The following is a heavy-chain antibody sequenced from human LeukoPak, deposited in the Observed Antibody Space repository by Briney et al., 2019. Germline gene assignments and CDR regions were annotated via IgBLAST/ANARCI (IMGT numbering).Heavy chain of an antibody. CDR2: IWYDGSNK. CDR3: AKDLSGGSQYYFDY. J-gene: IGHJ4*02. V-gene: IGHV3-33*06. CDR1: GFTFSSYG. Sequence: GGSLRLSCAASGFTFSSYGMHWVRQAPGKGLEWVAVIWYDGSNKYYADSGKGRFTISRDNSKNTLYLQMNSLRAEDTAVYYCAKDLSGGSQYYFDYWGQGTLVTVSS. D-gene: IGHD2-15*01.